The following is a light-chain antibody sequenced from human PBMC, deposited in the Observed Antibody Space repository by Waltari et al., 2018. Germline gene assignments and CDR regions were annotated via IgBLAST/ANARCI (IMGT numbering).Light chain of an antibody. CDR1: QDIDNY. J-gene: IGKJ5*01. CDR3: QKYNSAPIT. CDR2: ASS. V-gene: IGKV1-27*01. Sequence: DIQMTQFPSSLSASIGDRVTITCRASQDIDNYVAWYQQKPGKAPKRLIYASSTLESGVPSRFSGRKSVTEFTLTISSLQPEDVATYSCQKYNSAPITFGQGTRLEI.